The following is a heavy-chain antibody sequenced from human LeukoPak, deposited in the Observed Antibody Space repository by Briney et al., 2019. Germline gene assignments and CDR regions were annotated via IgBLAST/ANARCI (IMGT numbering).Heavy chain of an antibody. J-gene: IGHJ4*02. CDR3: ARPDMTMLVDY. V-gene: IGHV5-51*01. Sequence: GESLKISCKGSGYSFTNYWIGWVRQMPGKGLGWMGIIYPGDSDARYTPSFQGQVTISVDKSISTAYLQWSSLKASDTAMYYCARPDMTMLVDYWGQGTLVTVSS. CDR2: IYPGDSDA. CDR1: GYSFTNYW. D-gene: IGHD3-22*01.